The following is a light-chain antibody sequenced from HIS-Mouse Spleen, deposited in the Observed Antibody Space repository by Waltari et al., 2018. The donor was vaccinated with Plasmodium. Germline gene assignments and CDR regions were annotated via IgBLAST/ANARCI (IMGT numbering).Light chain of an antibody. V-gene: IGLV2-8*01. CDR1: SSDVGRYNY. CDR3: YSTDSSGNHRV. CDR2: EDS. J-gene: IGLJ3*02. Sequence: QSALTQPPSASGSPGQSVTIPCTGPSSDVGRYNYVPWYQQHPGKAPKLMIYEDSKRPSGIPERFSGSSSGTMATLTISGAQVEDEADYYCYSTDSSGNHRVFGGGTKLTVL.